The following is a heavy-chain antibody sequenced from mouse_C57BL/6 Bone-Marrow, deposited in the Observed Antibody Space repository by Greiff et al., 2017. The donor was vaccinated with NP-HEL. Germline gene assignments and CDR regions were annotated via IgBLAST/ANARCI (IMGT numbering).Heavy chain of an antibody. CDR2: IYPGSGST. Sequence: QVQLQQPGAELVKPGASVKMSCKASGYTFTSYWITWVKQRPGQGLEWIGDIYPGSGSTNYNEKFKSKATLTVDTSSSTAYMQRSSLTSEDSAVYYCARGDYYGSSYPAWFAYWGQGTLVTVSA. V-gene: IGHV1-55*01. CDR1: GYTFTSYW. CDR3: ARGDYYGSSYPAWFAY. J-gene: IGHJ3*01. D-gene: IGHD1-1*01.